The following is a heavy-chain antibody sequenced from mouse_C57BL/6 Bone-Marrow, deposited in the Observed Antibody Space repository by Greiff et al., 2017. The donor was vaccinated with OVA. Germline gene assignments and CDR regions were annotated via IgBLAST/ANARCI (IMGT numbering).Heavy chain of an antibody. CDR3: ARGGTTVAGDY. V-gene: IGHV1-31*01. Sequence: EVHLVESGPELVKPGASVKISCKASGYSFTGYYMHWVKQSHGNILDWIGYIYPYNGVSSYNQKFKGKATLTVDKSSSTAYMELRSLTSEDSAVYYCARGGTTVAGDYWGQGTTLTVSS. D-gene: IGHD1-1*01. CDR2: IYPYNGVS. J-gene: IGHJ2*01. CDR1: GYSFTGYY.